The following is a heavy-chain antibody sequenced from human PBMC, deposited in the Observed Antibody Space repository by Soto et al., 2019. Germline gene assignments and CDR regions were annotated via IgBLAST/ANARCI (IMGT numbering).Heavy chain of an antibody. CDR1: GGSISSSSYY. V-gene: IGHV4-39*01. Sequence: SETLSLTCTVSGGSISSSSYYWGWIRQPPGKGLEWIGSIYYSGSTYYNPSLKSRVTISVDTSKNQFSLKLSSVTAADTAVYYCARKRVYYYDSSGRRLDAFDIWGQGTMVTVSS. D-gene: IGHD3-22*01. CDR2: IYYSGST. CDR3: ARKRVYYYDSSGRRLDAFDI. J-gene: IGHJ3*02.